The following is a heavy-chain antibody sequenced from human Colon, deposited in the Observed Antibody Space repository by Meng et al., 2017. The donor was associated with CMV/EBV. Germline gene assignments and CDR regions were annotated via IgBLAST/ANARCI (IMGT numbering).Heavy chain of an antibody. CDR1: GGSVSTGYYY. CDR2: IYYSGSN. D-gene: IGHD2-2*02. Sequence: SETLSLTCAVSGGSVSTGYYYWSWIRQPPGKGLEWIGFIYYSGSNNHNPSLKSPVTISLDTSKNQFSLKVTSVTAADTAVYYCARAVVVPAAIGLDYWGQGTLVTVSS. J-gene: IGHJ4*02. V-gene: IGHV4-61*01. CDR3: ARAVVVPAAIGLDY.